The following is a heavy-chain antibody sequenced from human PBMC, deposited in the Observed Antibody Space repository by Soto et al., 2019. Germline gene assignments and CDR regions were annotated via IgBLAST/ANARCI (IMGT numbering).Heavy chain of an antibody. V-gene: IGHV3-66*01. D-gene: IGHD3-3*01. J-gene: IGHJ6*03. Sequence: EVQLVESGGGLVQPGGSLRLSCAASGFTVSSNYMSWVRQAPGKGLEWVSVIYSGGSTYYADSVKGRFTISRDNSKNTLYLQMNSLRAEDTAVYYCARAVVGFWSGYHHGYYMDVWGKGTTVTVSS. CDR1: GFTVSSNY. CDR3: ARAVVGFWSGYHHGYYMDV. CDR2: IYSGGST.